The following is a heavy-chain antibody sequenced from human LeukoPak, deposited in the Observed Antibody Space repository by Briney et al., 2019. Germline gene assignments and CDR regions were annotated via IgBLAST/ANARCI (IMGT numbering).Heavy chain of an antibody. CDR3: AKDFYSYGYEPYYFDY. V-gene: IGHV3-23*01. D-gene: IGHD5-18*01. CDR1: GFTFSNYA. CDR2: ISASGVTT. Sequence: AGSLRLSCATSGFTFSNYAMAWVRQAPGKGLEWVSIISASGVTTYYADSVKGRFTISRDSSKNTLSLQMSSLRAEDTAIYYCAKDFYSYGYEPYYFDYWGQGTLVTVSS. J-gene: IGHJ4*02.